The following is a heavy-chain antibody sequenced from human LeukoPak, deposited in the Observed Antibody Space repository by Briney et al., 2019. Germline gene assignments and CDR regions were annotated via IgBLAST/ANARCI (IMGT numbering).Heavy chain of an antibody. CDR1: GYTFTSYG. Sequence: ASVTVSCKASGYTFTSYGISWVRQAPGQGLEWMGWISAYNGNTNYAQKLQGRVTMTTDTSTSTAYMELRSLRSDDTAVYYCARDYGDYAVRWFDPWGQGTLVTVSS. CDR2: ISAYNGNT. J-gene: IGHJ5*02. CDR3: ARDYGDYAVRWFDP. D-gene: IGHD4-17*01. V-gene: IGHV1-18*01.